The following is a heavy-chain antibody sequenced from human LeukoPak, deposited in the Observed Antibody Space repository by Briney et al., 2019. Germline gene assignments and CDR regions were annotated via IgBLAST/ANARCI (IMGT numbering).Heavy chain of an antibody. CDR1: GFTFSSYW. CDR3: ASAYASYDFWSGYENFDF. CDR2: IKLPGDEL. D-gene: IGHD3-3*01. V-gene: IGHV3-7*01. Sequence: PGGSLRLSCAASGFTFSSYWMTWVRQAPGKGLEWVANIKLPGDELNYVDSVEDRFTISRDNAKNSLYLHMTSLRAEDTAVYYCASAYASYDFWSGYENFDFWGQGTLVTVSS. J-gene: IGHJ4*02.